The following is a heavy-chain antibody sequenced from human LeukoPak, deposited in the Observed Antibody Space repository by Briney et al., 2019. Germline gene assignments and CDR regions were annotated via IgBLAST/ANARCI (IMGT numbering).Heavy chain of an antibody. V-gene: IGHV4-34*01. J-gene: IGHJ6*03. CDR3: ARAISDIRWGYYMDV. CDR1: GGSFIGRH. CDR2: ASHAGST. Sequence: PSETLSLTCAVYGGSFIGRHWSWIRQAPGKGLEWLGEASHAGSTNYNPSLKSRVSISVDTSRDQFSLKLSSVTAADTAVYYCARAISDIRWGYYMDVWGKGTTVPVSS. D-gene: IGHD2-15*01.